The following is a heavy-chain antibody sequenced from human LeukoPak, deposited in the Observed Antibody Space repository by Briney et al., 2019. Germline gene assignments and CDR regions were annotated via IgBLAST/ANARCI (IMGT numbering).Heavy chain of an antibody. J-gene: IGHJ4*02. CDR2: ISSSGSAI. V-gene: IGHV3-11*01. Sequence: GGSLRLCCAASGFTFSDFHMSWIRQAPGKGLEWISYISSSGSAIYYADSVKGRFTISRDNAKNSLYLQMNSLRAEDTAVYYCARGVSSLTFSFDYWGQGTLVTVSS. D-gene: IGHD6-13*01. CDR3: ARGVSSLTFSFDY. CDR1: GFTFSDFH.